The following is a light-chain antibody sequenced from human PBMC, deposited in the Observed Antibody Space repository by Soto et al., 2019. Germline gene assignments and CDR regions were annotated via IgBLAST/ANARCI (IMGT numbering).Light chain of an antibody. CDR1: SSNIGAGYH. V-gene: IGLV1-40*01. CDR3: QSYDSSLSGYV. Sequence: QSVLTQPPSVSGAPGQRVTISCTGGSSNIGAGYHVHWYQQLPGTAPKLLIYGNINRPSGVPDRFSGSKSGTSASLAITGLQAEDEAEYYCQSYDSSLSGYVFGTGTKLTVL. J-gene: IGLJ1*01. CDR2: GNI.